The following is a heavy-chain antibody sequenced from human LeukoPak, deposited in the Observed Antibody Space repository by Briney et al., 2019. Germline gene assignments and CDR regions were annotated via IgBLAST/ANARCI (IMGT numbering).Heavy chain of an antibody. D-gene: IGHD2-8*01. CDR2: INAGNGNT. J-gene: IGHJ4*02. CDR3: ARDHCTNGVCSLGY. V-gene: IGHV1-3*01. Sequence: ASVKVSCKASGYTFTSYAMHWVRQAPGQRLEWMGWINAGNGNTKYSRKFQGRVTITRDTSASTAYMELSSLRSEDTAVCYCARDHCTNGVCSLGYWGQGTLVTVSS. CDR1: GYTFTSYA.